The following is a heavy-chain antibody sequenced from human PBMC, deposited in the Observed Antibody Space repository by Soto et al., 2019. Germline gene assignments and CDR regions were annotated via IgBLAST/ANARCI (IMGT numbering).Heavy chain of an antibody. D-gene: IGHD2-15*01. CDR3: ARGYCSGASCYFNY. J-gene: IGHJ4*02. V-gene: IGHV4-59*01. CDR1: GGSISSYY. Sequence: SETLSLTCTVSGGSISSYYWSWIRQPPGKGLEWIGYIYNTGNTKYNPSLRSRVTISVDTSKNQFSLKVSSVTATDTAVHYCARGYCSGASCYFNYWGQGTLVTVSS. CDR2: IYNTGNT.